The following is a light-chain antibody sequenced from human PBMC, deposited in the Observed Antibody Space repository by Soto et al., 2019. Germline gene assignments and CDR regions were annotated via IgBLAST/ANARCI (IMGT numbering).Light chain of an antibody. CDR3: SSYAGSSNV. CDR1: SSDVGAYYF. CDR2: EVN. J-gene: IGLJ1*01. V-gene: IGLV2-8*01. Sequence: QSVLTQPVSVSGPPGQSITISCTGSSSDVGAYYFVSWYQHRPGKAPKLILYEVNKRPSGVPDRFSGSKSGNTASLTVSGLQAEDEADYYCSSYAGSSNVFGTGTKVTVL.